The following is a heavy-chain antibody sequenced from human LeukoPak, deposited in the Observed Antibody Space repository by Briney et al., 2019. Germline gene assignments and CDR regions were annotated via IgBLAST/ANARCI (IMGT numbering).Heavy chain of an antibody. CDR1: GYTFTSYG. CDR2: IIPIFGTA. V-gene: IGHV1-69*13. Sequence: GASVKVSCKASGYTFTSYGISWVRQAPGQGLEWMGGIIPIFGTANYAQKFQGRVTITADESTSTAYMELSSLRSEDTAVYYCARDYYDSSGYSYYFDYWGQGTLVTVSS. D-gene: IGHD3-22*01. J-gene: IGHJ4*02. CDR3: ARDYYDSSGYSYYFDY.